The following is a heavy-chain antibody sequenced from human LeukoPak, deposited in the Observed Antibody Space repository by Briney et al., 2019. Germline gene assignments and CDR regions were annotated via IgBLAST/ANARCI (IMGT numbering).Heavy chain of an antibody. CDR2: IIPIVGTT. CDR1: GYTFTSYD. D-gene: IGHD3-22*01. Sequence: ASVKVSCKASGYTFTSYDINWVRQATGQGLEWMGGIIPIVGTTNYAQMFQGRVTITADESTSTAYMELSSLRSEDTAVYYCARGGYYYDSSGYSHLPDYWGQGTLVTVSA. V-gene: IGHV1-69*13. CDR3: ARGGYYYDSSGYSHLPDY. J-gene: IGHJ4*02.